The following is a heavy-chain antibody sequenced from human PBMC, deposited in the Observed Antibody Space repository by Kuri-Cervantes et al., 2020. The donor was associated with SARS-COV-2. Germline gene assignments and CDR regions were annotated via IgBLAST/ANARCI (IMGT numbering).Heavy chain of an antibody. V-gene: IGHV1-2*02. D-gene: IGHD3-9*01. CDR1: GYTFTGYY. CDR3: AAILTGYYKIDY. J-gene: IGHJ4*02. Sequence: ASVKVSCKASGYTFTGYYMHWVRQAPGQGLEWMGWINPNSGGTNYAQKFQGRVTMTRDTSISTAYMELSRLRSDDTAVYYCAAILTGYYKIDYWGQGTLVTVSS. CDR2: INPNSGGT.